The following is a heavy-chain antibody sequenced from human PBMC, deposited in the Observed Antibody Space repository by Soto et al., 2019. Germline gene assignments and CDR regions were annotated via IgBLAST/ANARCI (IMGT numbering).Heavy chain of an antibody. CDR1: GGSISSYY. CDR3: ARVNVVVPAAMFDYYYYMDV. Sequence: QVQLQESGPGLVKPSETLSLTCTVSGGSISSYYWSWIRLPPGKGLEWIGYIYYSGSTNYNPSLTSRVTISVDTSKNLFSLKLSSVTAADTAVYYCARVNVVVPAAMFDYYYYMDVWGKGTTVTVS. V-gene: IGHV4-59*01. J-gene: IGHJ6*03. CDR2: IYYSGST. D-gene: IGHD2-2*01.